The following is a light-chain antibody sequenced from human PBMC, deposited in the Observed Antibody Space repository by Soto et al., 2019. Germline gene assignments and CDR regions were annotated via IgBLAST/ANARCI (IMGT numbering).Light chain of an antibody. CDR2: NLS. CDR3: MQGTHWPPT. CDR1: QSLLSSDGYTY. J-gene: IGKJ4*01. Sequence: VVMTQSPLSLPATLGQPASISCRSSQSLLSSDGYTYLNWFQQRPGQSPRRLPYNLSNRASGVPARFSGSGSGTDFTLKISRVEADDVGIYFCMQGTHWPPTFGGGTKVEIK. V-gene: IGKV2-30*01.